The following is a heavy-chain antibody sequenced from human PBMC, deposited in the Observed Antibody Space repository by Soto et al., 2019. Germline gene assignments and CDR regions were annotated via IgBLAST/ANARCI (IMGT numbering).Heavy chain of an antibody. J-gene: IGHJ4*02. CDR3: AKDLCGGDCYDY. CDR1: GFTFSSYG. Sequence: QVQLVESGGGVVQPGRSLRLSCAASGFTFSSYGMHWVRQAPGKGLEWVAVISYDGSNKYYADSVKGRFTISRGNSKNTLYLQMNSLRAEDTAVYYCAKDLCGGDCYDYWGQGTLVTVSS. CDR2: ISYDGSNK. V-gene: IGHV3-30*18. D-gene: IGHD2-21*01.